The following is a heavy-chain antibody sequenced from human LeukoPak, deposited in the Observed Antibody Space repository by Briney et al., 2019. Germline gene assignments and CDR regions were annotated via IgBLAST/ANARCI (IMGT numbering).Heavy chain of an antibody. Sequence: PGGSLRLSCAASGFSFRSYSMNWVRQAPGKGLEWVSFISSSSTYIYYADSMKGRFTISRDNSKNTLYLQMNSLRAEDTAVYYCARGRFGSSWHYYYYGMDVWGQGTTVTVSS. D-gene: IGHD6-13*01. J-gene: IGHJ6*02. CDR1: GFSFRSYS. CDR2: ISSSSTYI. V-gene: IGHV3-21*01. CDR3: ARGRFGSSWHYYYYGMDV.